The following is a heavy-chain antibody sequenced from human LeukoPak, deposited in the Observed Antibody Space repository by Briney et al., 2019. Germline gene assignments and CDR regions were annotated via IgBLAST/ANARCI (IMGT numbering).Heavy chain of an antibody. Sequence: SETLSLTCAVYGGSFSGYYWSWIRQPPGKGLEWIGEINHSGSTNYNPSLKSRVTISVDTSKNQFSLKLSSVTAADTAVYYCARDVGATNGWFDPWGQGTLVTVSS. V-gene: IGHV4-34*01. CDR3: ARDVGATNGWFDP. D-gene: IGHD1-26*01. CDR2: INHSGST. J-gene: IGHJ5*02. CDR1: GGSFSGYY.